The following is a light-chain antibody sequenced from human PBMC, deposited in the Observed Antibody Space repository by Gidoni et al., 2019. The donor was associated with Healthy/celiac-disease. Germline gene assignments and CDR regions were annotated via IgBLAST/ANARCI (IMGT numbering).Light chain of an antibody. CDR3: QQYGSSPPFT. CDR2: GAS. Sequence: EIVLTQSPGTLSLSPGERATLSCRASQSVSSSYLAWYQQKPGQAPRLLIYGASSRATGITDRFSCSGSGTDFTLTISRLEPEDFAVYYCQQYGSSPPFTFGPGTKVDIK. J-gene: IGKJ3*01. CDR1: QSVSSSY. V-gene: IGKV3-20*01.